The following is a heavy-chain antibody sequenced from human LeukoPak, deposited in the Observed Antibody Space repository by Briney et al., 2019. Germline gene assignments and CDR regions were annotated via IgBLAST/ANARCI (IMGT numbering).Heavy chain of an antibody. D-gene: IGHD6-13*01. J-gene: IGHJ4*02. CDR1: GFTFSSYA. CDR3: AKDKIPNFYSSTWYCDY. V-gene: IGHV3-23*01. CDR2: ISGSAST. Sequence: GGSPRLSCAASGFTFSSYAMSWVRQAPGKGLEWVSAISGSASTYYADAVKGRFTISRDNSKNTLYLQMNSLRAEDTAVYYCAKDKIPNFYSSTWYCDYWGQGTLVTVSS.